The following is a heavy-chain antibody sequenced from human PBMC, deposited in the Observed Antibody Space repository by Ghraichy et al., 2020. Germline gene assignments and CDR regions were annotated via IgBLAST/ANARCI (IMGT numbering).Heavy chain of an antibody. V-gene: IGHV3-23*01. CDR3: AKYGSGNAGGLES. J-gene: IGHJ4*02. CDR2: VSGIFGGGKA. Sequence: GGSLRLSCVASGFSFRISGMTWVRQVPGKGLAWVSDVSGIFGGGKAYYGDSVRGRFTISRDNSNNMVFLQMDSLRAEDTAVYYCAKYGSGNAGGLESWGQGTLVIVSS. D-gene: IGHD3-10*01. CDR1: GFSFRISG.